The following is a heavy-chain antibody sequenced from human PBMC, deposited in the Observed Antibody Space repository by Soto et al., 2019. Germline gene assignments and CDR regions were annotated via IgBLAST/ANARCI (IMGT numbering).Heavy chain of an antibody. CDR3: AKASNSSPWFDSWLES. CDR2: INDNGDST. CDR1: GFNFRYYA. J-gene: IGHJ5*01. D-gene: IGHD6-6*01. Sequence: GGSLRLSCAASGFNFRYYAMTWVRQAPGKGLEWVSSINDNGDSTHYADSVKGRFTISRDNSKNTLYLQMNSLTAEDTAVYFCAKASNSSPWFDSWLESWGQGTQVTVSS. V-gene: IGHV3-23*01.